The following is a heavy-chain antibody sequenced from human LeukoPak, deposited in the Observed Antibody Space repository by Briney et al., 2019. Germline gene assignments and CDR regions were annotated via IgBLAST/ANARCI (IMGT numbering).Heavy chain of an antibody. CDR1: GFTFSSYS. D-gene: IGHD3-10*01. V-gene: IGHV3-21*01. Sequence: GGSLRLSCAASGFTFSSYSMNWVRQAPGKGLEWVSSISSSSSYIYYADSVKSRFTISRDNAKNSLYLQMNSLRAEDTAVYYCARDVITMVRGVIIYPSDAFDIWGQGTMVTVSS. CDR2: ISSSSSYI. CDR3: ARDVITMVRGVIIYPSDAFDI. J-gene: IGHJ3*02.